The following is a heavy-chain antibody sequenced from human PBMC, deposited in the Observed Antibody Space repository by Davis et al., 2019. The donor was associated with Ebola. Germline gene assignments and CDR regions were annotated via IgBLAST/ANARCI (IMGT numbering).Heavy chain of an antibody. V-gene: IGHV3-48*02. J-gene: IGHJ4*02. CDR1: GFVFSDFS. CDR2: ITKGSDAI. D-gene: IGHD3/OR15-3a*01. Sequence: PGGSLRLSCAASGFVFSDFSMNWVRQAPGKGLEWITYITKGSDAIHYADSVKGRFTVSRDNAKNSVFLQMSSRRDEDSAVYYCARDRFFAFDFWSQGVHVSVYS. CDR3: ARDRFFAFDF.